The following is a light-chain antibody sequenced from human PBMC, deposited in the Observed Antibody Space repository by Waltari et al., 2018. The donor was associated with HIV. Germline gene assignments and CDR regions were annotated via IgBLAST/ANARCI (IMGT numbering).Light chain of an antibody. J-gene: IGLJ3*02. CDR3: SSYTTRSTPDPNWV. Sequence: QSALTQPASVSGSPGQSITISCTGTSSDVGGYNYVSWYQQHPGNAPKLMIFEVRNRPSGVSNRFSGSKSVNTASRTISGLQAEDEADYYCSSYTTRSTPDPNWVFGGGTKLTVL. V-gene: IGLV2-14*01. CDR2: EVR. CDR1: SSDVGGYNY.